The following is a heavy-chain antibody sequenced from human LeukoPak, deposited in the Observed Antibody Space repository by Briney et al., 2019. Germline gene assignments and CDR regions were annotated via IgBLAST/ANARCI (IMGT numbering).Heavy chain of an antibody. J-gene: IGHJ6*02. D-gene: IGHD3-3*01. Sequence: PGGSLRLSCTASGFTFGDYAMSWVRQAPGKGLEWVGFIRSKAYGGTTEYAASVKGRFTISRDDSKSIAYLQMNSLKTEDTAVYYCTRAKGDYDFWSGYYYNYYYYYGMDVWGQGTTVTVSS. CDR2: IRSKAYGGTT. CDR1: GFTFGDYA. V-gene: IGHV3-49*04. CDR3: TRAKGDYDFWSGYYYNYYYYYGMDV.